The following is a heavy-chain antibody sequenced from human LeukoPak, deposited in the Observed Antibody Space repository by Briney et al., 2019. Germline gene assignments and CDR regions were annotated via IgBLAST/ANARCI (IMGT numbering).Heavy chain of an antibody. CDR1: GGSISSGNHY. D-gene: IGHD2-15*01. J-gene: IGHJ4*02. Sequence: KASETLSLTCTVSGGSISSGNHYWGWIRQPPGKGQEWLGTIYSTGNTYFNPSLKSRVTISIDTSRNQFSLKLSSVTAADTAVYYCARPLLQYCSGGSCEDYWGQGTLVTVSS. V-gene: IGHV4-39*01. CDR2: IYSTGNT. CDR3: ARPLLQYCSGGSCEDY.